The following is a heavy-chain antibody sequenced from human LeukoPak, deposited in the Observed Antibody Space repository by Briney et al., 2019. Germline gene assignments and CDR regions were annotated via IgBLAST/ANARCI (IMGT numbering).Heavy chain of an antibody. D-gene: IGHD2-2*02. CDR3: ARPGYCSSTSCYTKYNFN. J-gene: IGHJ4*02. CDR2: IKPSSGGT. V-gene: IGHV1-2*02. Sequence: GASVKVSCKASGYTFTGYYMHWVRQAPGQGLEWMGWIKPSSGGTNYAQKFQGRVTMTRDTSISTAYMELSRLRSDDTAVYYCARPGYCSSTSCYTKYNFNWGQGTLVTVSS. CDR1: GYTFTGYY.